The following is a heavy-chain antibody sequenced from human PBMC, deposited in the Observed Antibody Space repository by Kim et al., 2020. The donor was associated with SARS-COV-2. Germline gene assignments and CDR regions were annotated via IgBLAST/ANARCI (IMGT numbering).Heavy chain of an antibody. V-gene: IGHV4-34*01. Sequence: SETLSLTCAVYGGSFSGYYWSWIRQPPGKGLEWIGEINHSGSTNYNPSLKSRVTISVDTSKNQFSLKLSSVTATDTAVYYCASVGEWELAFDYWGQGTLV. J-gene: IGHJ4*02. CDR1: GGSFSGYY. D-gene: IGHD1-26*01. CDR2: INHSGST. CDR3: ASVGEWELAFDY.